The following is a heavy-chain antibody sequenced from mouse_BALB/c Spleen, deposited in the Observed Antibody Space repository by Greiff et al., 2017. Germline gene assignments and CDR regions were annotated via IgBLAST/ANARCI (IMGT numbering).Heavy chain of an antibody. CDR1: GFTFSSYT. J-gene: IGHJ4*01. Sequence: DVQLVESGGGLVKPGGSLKLSCAASGFTFSSYTMSWVRQTPEKRLEWVATISSGGSYTYYPDSVKGRFTISRDNAKNTLYLQMSSLKSEDTAMYYCTRDHGNYAMDYWGQGTSVTVSS. D-gene: IGHD1-1*01. V-gene: IGHV5-6-4*01. CDR2: ISSGGSYT. CDR3: TRDHGNYAMDY.